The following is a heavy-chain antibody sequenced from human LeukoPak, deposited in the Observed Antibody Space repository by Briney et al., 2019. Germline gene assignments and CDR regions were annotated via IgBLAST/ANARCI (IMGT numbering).Heavy chain of an antibody. Sequence: PGGSLRLSCADSGFTFSSYWMSWVRQAPGKGLEWVANIKEDGSEKYYVDSVRGRFTISRDNAKKSLYLQMNSLRAEDTAVYYCAAEAPGGYWGQGTLVTVSS. CDR2: IKEDGSEK. CDR3: AAEAPGGY. CDR1: GFTFSSYW. J-gene: IGHJ4*02. V-gene: IGHV3-7*03. D-gene: IGHD3-10*01.